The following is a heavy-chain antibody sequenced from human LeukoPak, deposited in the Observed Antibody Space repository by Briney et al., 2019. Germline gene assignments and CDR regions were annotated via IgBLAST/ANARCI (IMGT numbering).Heavy chain of an antibody. V-gene: IGHV3-30*02. CDR3: ARDLERYWNYPFDY. Sequence: GSLRLSCAASGFSFSNYGMHWVRQAPGKGLEWVAFIRFDGNNKYYADSVRGRFTISRDNSKNTLYLQMNTLRAEDTAVYYCARDLERYWNYPFDYWGQGTLVTVSS. CDR2: IRFDGNNK. D-gene: IGHD1-7*01. CDR1: GFSFSNYG. J-gene: IGHJ4*02.